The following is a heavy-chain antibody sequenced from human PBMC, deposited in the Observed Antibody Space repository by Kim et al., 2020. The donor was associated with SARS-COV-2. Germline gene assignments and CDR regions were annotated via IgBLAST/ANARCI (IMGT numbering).Heavy chain of an antibody. J-gene: IGHJ6*02. Sequence: GESLKISCKGSGYSFTSYWISWVRQMPGKGLEWMGRIDPSDSYTNYSPSFQGHVTISADKSISTAYLQWSSLKASDTAMYYCARTSSGDRGDYDFWSGYYPLEVTYYYYGMDVWGQGTTVTVSS. D-gene: IGHD3-3*01. CDR2: IDPSDSYT. V-gene: IGHV5-10-1*01. CDR3: ARTSSGDRGDYDFWSGYYPLEVTYYYYGMDV. CDR1: GYSFTSYW.